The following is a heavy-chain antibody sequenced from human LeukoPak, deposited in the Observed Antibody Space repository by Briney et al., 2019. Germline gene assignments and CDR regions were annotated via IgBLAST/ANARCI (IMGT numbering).Heavy chain of an antibody. Sequence: SVKVSCKASGFTFTSSAVQWVRQARGQRLEWIGWIVVGSGNTNYAQKFQERVTITRDMSTSTAYMELSSLRSEDTAVYYCATIPPVRGVLYGMDVWGQGTTVTVSS. CDR2: IVVGSGNT. D-gene: IGHD3-10*01. J-gene: IGHJ6*02. CDR3: ATIPPVRGVLYGMDV. V-gene: IGHV1-58*01. CDR1: GFTFTSSA.